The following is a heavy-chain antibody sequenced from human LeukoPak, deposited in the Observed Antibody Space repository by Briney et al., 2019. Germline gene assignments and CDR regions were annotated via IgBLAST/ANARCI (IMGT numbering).Heavy chain of an antibody. D-gene: IGHD3-10*01. CDR2: IYHNGRT. V-gene: IGHV4-4*02. CDR3: ARGYGSGSYYYYYYYMDV. Sequence: SGTLSLTCAVSGGSISSSNWWSWVRQPPGKGLEWIGEIYHNGRTNYNPSLKSRVTISVDNSKNQFSLKLSSVTAADTAVYYCARGYGSGSYYYYYYYMDVWGKGTTVTVSS. CDR1: GGSISSSNW. J-gene: IGHJ6*03.